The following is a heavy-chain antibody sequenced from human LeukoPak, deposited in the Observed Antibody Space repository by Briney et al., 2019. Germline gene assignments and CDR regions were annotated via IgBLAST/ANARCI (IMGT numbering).Heavy chain of an antibody. CDR2: IYTSGST. CDR3: ARIRTSGRVYDAFDI. CDR1: GGSISSYY. V-gene: IGHV4-4*07. Sequence: EXLSLTCTVSGGSISSYYWSWLRQPAGKGLEWIGRIYTSGSTNYNPSLTSRVTMSVDTSKNQFSLKLSSVTAADTAVYYCARIRTSGRVYDAFDIWGQGTMVTVSS. J-gene: IGHJ3*02. D-gene: IGHD1-26*01.